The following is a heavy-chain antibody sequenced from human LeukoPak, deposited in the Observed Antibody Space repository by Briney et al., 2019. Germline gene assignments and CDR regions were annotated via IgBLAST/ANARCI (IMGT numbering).Heavy chain of an antibody. CDR3: ARRQYSGYDFDF. D-gene: IGHD5-12*01. Sequence: GESLKISCKASGYIFTNYWIGWGRQMPGKGLEWMGIIYPRDSDTRYIPSFQGQVTVSADTSISTAYLQWNTLEASDTAMYYCARRQYSGYDFDFWGQGTLVTVSS. J-gene: IGHJ4*02. CDR2: IYPRDSDT. V-gene: IGHV5-51*01. CDR1: GYIFTNYW.